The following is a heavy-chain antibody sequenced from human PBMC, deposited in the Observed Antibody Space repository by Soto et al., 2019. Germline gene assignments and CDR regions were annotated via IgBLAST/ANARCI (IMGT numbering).Heavy chain of an antibody. CDR2: INDSGST. J-gene: IGHJ4*02. CDR1: GGSLSGYY. V-gene: IGHV4-34*01. D-gene: IGHD2-2*01. CDR3: ARRVTMQYYFDY. Sequence: QVQLQHWGAGLLKPSETLSRTCAVYGGSLSGYYWRWIRQPPGKGLEWIGEINDSGSTNYNPSFKSRVTIAADTSKNQCSLNMTSVTAASTAVYYCARRVTMQYYFDYWGQGTLVPVFS.